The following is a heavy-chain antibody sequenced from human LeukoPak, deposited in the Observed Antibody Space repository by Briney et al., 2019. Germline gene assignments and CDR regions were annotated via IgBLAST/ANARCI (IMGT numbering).Heavy chain of an antibody. Sequence: GRSLRLSCAASGFTFSSYSMNWVRQAPGKGLEWVSYISSSSSTIYYADSVKGRFTISRDNAKNSLYLQMNSLRAEDTAVYYCARGEMATIDYWGQGTLVTVSS. CDR3: ARGEMATIDY. D-gene: IGHD5-24*01. V-gene: IGHV3-48*04. CDR1: GFTFSSYS. J-gene: IGHJ4*02. CDR2: ISSSSSTI.